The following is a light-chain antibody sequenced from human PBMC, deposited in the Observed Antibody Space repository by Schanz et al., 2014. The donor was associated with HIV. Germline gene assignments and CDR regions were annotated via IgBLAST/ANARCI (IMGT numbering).Light chain of an antibody. CDR1: GSDIDAYKY. V-gene: IGLV2-14*03. Sequence: QSALIQPASVSGSPGQSITISCAETGSDIDAYKYVSWYQQHPGKAPKLMIYDVSNRPSGVPDRFSGSKSGSTASLTVSGLQPEDEADYYCSSFAGSNIPWVFGGGTKLTVL. CDR3: SSFAGSNIPWV. J-gene: IGLJ3*02. CDR2: DVS.